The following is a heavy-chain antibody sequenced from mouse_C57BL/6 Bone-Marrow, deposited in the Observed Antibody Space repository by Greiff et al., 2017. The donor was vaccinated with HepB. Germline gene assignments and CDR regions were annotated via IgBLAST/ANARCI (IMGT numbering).Heavy chain of an antibody. CDR1: GYAFSSYW. V-gene: IGHV1-80*01. CDR2: IYPGDGDT. J-gene: IGHJ3*01. CDR3: ARGAY. Sequence: QVHVKQSGAELVKPGASVKISCKASGYAFSSYWMNWVKQRPGKGLEWIGQIYPGDGDTNYNGKFKGKATLTADKSSSTAYMQLSSLTSGDAAVYFCARGAYWGQETLVTVSA.